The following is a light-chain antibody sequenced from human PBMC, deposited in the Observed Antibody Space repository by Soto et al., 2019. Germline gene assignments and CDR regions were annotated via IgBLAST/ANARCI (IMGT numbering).Light chain of an antibody. CDR1: RSVDTDY. CDR2: GAS. Sequence: IVLTQSPGSLSLSPGERATLSCRASRSVDTDYLAWYQQKPGQAPRLLIHGASNRATGIPDRFSGSGSATDFTLTISRVEPEDFAVYYCQQYGSSPIFSFVPGTKV. V-gene: IGKV3-20*01. J-gene: IGKJ3*01. CDR3: QQYGSSPIFS.